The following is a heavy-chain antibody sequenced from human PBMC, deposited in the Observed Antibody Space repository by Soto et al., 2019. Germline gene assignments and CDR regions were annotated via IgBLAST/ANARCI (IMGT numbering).Heavy chain of an antibody. D-gene: IGHD3-3*01. CDR1: GFSLSTSGVG. Sequence: QITLKESGHTLVKPTQTLTLTCTFSGFSLSTSGVGVGWIRQPPGKALEWLALIYWNDDKRYSPSLKSRLTIAKDSSKHQVGLTITNMDPVDAATYYCAHRRGVGVVITSSGWFDPWGQGTLVTVSS. CDR2: IYWNDDK. J-gene: IGHJ5*02. V-gene: IGHV2-5*01. CDR3: AHRRGVGVVITSSGWFDP.